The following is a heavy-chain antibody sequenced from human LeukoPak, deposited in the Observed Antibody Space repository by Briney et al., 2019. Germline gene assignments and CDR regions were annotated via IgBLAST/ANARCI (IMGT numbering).Heavy chain of an antibody. CDR3: ARRDGFGAIDFAFDI. V-gene: IGHV5-10-1*01. CDR2: IDLSDSYT. CDR1: GYTFTNYW. J-gene: IGHJ3*02. D-gene: IGHD3-10*01. Sequence: GESLKISCKGSGYTFTNYWIGWVRQMPGKGLEWMGRIDLSDSYTNYSLSFQGHVTISADKSISTAYLQWSGLKASDTAMYYCARRDGFGAIDFAFDIWGQGTMVTVSS.